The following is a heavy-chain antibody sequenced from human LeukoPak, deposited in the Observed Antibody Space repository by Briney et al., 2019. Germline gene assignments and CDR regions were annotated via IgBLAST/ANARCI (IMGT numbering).Heavy chain of an antibody. D-gene: IGHD3-3*01. CDR2: IKQDGSEK. V-gene: IGHV3-7*01. CDR3: ARDLYDFWSGYYTGLGY. CDR1: GFTFSSYW. J-gene: IGHJ4*02. Sequence: GGSLRLSCAASGFTFSSYWMSWVRQAPGKGLEWVANIKQDGSEKYYVDSVKGRFTISRDNAKNSLYLQMNSLRAEDTAVYYCARDLYDFWSGYYTGLGYWGQGTLVTVSS.